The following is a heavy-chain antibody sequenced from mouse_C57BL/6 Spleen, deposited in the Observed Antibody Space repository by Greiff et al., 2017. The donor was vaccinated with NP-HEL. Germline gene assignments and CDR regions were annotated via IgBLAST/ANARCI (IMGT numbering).Heavy chain of an antibody. Sequence: VQLQQSGPELVKPGASVKISCKASGYAFSSSWMNWVKQRPGKGLEWIGRIYPGDGDTNYNGKFKGKATLTADKSSSTAYMQLSSLTSEDSAVYCCARGGYYGSSYRWYFDVWGTGTTVTVSS. D-gene: IGHD1-1*01. CDR2: IYPGDGDT. V-gene: IGHV1-82*01. CDR3: ARGGYYGSSYRWYFDV. CDR1: GYAFSSSW. J-gene: IGHJ1*03.